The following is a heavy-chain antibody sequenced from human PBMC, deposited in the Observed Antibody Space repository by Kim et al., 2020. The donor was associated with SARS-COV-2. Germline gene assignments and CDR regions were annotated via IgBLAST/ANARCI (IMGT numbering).Heavy chain of an antibody. CDR3: ARGSNAFEH. D-gene: IGHD2-8*01. V-gene: IGHV3-48*02. Sequence: GGSLRLSCVASGFPFNKFSMNWVRQAPGRGLEWVSYISSSSSTIYYRDSVKGRFTISRDRAKNSLHLQMNTLRDEDTAVYYCARGSNAFEHWGRGILVTVSS. CDR1: GFPFNKFS. J-gene: IGHJ4*02. CDR2: ISSSSSTI.